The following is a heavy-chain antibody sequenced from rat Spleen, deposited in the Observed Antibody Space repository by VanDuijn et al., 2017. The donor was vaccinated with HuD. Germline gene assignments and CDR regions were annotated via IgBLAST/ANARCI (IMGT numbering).Heavy chain of an antibody. CDR1: GFTFSDFN. J-gene: IGHJ3*01. CDR2: ISYDGSST. Sequence: EVQLVESGGGLVQPGRSLKLSCAASGFTFSDFNMAWVRQAPKKGLEWGATISYDGSSTYYRDSVKGRFTISRDNAKSTLYLQMDSLRSEDTATYYCARQGYGEGWFAYWGQGTLVTVSS. CDR3: ARQGYGEGWFAY. V-gene: IGHV5-7*01. D-gene: IGHD1-11*01.